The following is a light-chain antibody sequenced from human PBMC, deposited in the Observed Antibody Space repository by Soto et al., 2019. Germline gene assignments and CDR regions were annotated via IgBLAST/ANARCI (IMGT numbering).Light chain of an antibody. Sequence: DIQMTQSPSTLSASVGDTVTITCRASQSTSSWLAWFQQKPGKAPKSLIYTASNLHSGVPSRFSGSGSGTEFTLTINSLQPEDFATYFCQQYDTYYTFGQGTKVDI. CDR2: TAS. J-gene: IGKJ2*01. CDR1: QSTSSW. V-gene: IGKV1-5*01. CDR3: QQYDTYYT.